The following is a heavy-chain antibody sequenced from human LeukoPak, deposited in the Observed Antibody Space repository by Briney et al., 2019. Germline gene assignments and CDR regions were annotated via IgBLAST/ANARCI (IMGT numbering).Heavy chain of an antibody. CDR1: GYTFTSYD. CDR3: ARSIAVAGIIQYYFDY. V-gene: IGHV1-8*01. D-gene: IGHD6-19*01. CDR2: MNPNSGNT. J-gene: IGHJ4*02. Sequence: ASVKVSCKASGYTFTSYDINWVRQATGQGLEWMGWMNPNSGNTGYAQKFQGRVTMTRNTSISTAYMELSSLRSEDTAVYYCARSIAVAGIIQYYFDYWGQGTLVTVSS.